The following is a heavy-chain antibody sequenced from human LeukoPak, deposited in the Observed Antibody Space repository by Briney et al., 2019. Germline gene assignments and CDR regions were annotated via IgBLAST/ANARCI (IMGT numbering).Heavy chain of an antibody. CDR3: ARDRGGSGSYSHYYYYYGMDV. Sequence: SETLSLTCTVSGDSISTYSWNWIRQPAGKGLEWIGRFYTGGSTHYNPSLESRVTISVDTSKNQFSLKLSSVTAADTAVYYCARDRGGSGSYSHYYYYYGMDVWGQGTTVTVSS. J-gene: IGHJ6*02. CDR2: FYTGGST. V-gene: IGHV4-4*07. CDR1: GDSISTYS. D-gene: IGHD3-10*01.